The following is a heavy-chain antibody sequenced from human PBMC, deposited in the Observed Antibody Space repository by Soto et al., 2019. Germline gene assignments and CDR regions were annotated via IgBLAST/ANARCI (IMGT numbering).Heavy chain of an antibody. D-gene: IGHD1-20*01. CDR3: ARGNLITGTTFDY. CDR2: IYYSGST. J-gene: IGHJ4*02. Sequence: SETLCLTCTVSGGSISSGGYYWSWIRQHPGKGLEWIGYIYYSGSTYYNPSLKSRVTISVDTSKNQFSLKLSSVTAADTAVYYCARGNLITGTTFDYWGQGTLVTVSS. V-gene: IGHV4-31*03. CDR1: GGSISSGGYY.